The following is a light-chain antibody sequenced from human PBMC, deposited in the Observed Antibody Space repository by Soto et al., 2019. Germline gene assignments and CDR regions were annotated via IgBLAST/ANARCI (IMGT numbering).Light chain of an antibody. CDR2: VSS. Sequence: DIQVTQSPSSVSASVGDRVTITCRASQDISSWLGWYQQKPGKAPKLLIYVSSTLQSGVPSRFSGSGSGTEFTLTISSLQPEDFATYYCQQANTFPRTFGQGTKVDIK. J-gene: IGKJ1*01. CDR1: QDISSW. CDR3: QQANTFPRT. V-gene: IGKV1-12*01.